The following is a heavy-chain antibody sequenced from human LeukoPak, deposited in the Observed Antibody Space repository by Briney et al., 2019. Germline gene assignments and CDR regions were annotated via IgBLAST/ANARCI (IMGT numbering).Heavy chain of an antibody. V-gene: IGHV4-30-4*01. CDR1: GGSISSSDYY. CDR2: IYYSGST. Sequence: PSQTLSLTCTVSGGSISSSDYYWSWIRQPPGKGLEWIGYIYYSGSTSYNPSLKSRITISVDTSKNQFSLKLTSVTAADTAVYYCARGFDAHNAFDIWGQGTTVTVSS. J-gene: IGHJ3*02. D-gene: IGHD3-9*01. CDR3: ARGFDAHNAFDI.